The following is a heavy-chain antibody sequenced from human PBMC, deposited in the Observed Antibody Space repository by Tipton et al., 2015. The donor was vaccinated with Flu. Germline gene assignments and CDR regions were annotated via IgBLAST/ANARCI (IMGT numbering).Heavy chain of an antibody. D-gene: IGHD7-27*01. CDR1: GGSMSNNF. Sequence: TLSLTCTVSGGSMSNNFWSWFRQPAEKGLEWIGRIYASGVTNYNPSLKSRVTMSIDTSKNQFSLRLSSVTAADTAVYYCARDHHKLGGESDAFDIWGQGTMVTVSS. V-gene: IGHV4-4*07. CDR2: IYASGVT. CDR3: ARDHHKLGGESDAFDI. J-gene: IGHJ3*02.